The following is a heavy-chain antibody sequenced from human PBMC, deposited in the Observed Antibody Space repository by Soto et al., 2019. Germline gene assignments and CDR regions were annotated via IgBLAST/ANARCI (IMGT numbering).Heavy chain of an antibody. Sequence: SETLSLTCTVSGVTMSHGGYSWSWIRQSPGKGLEWLGYISHFETTYYNPSFKSRLTLSVDTSKSQISLRLTSVTAADSAIYYCQGGDFWGQGTRVTVSS. CDR3: QGGDF. V-gene: IGHV4-30-2*06. CDR2: ISHFETT. D-gene: IGHD3-16*01. CDR1: GVTMSHGGYS. J-gene: IGHJ4*02.